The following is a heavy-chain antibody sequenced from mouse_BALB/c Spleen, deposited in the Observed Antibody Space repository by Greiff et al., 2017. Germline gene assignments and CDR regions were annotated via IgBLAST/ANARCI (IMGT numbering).Heavy chain of an antibody. V-gene: IGHV14-3*02. J-gene: IGHJ3*01. CDR3: ARNYYGNPFAY. Sequence: VQLKQSGAELVKPGASVKLSCTASGFNIKDTYMHWVKQRPEQGLEWIGRIDPANGNTKYDPKFQGKATITADTSSNTAYLQLSSLTSEDTAVYYCARNYYGNPFAYWGQGTLVTVSA. D-gene: IGHD2-1*01. CDR1: GFNIKDTY. CDR2: IDPANGNT.